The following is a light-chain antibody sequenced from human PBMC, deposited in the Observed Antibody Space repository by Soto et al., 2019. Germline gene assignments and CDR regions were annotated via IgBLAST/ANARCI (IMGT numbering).Light chain of an antibody. CDR2: GAS. Sequence: DIQMTQSPSSLSASVGDRVTITCQASQDITIYLNWYQQRPGKAPKLLIYGASTLESGVPSRFSGRGSGTDFTLTISSLQPEDFATYFCQQADSFPLTFGGGTKVEIK. CDR3: QQADSFPLT. CDR1: QDITIY. V-gene: IGKV1-12*01. J-gene: IGKJ4*01.